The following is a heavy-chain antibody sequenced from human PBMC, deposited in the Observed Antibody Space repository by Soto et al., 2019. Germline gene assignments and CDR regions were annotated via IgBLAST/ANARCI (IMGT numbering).Heavy chain of an antibody. CDR1: GFTFSSYA. D-gene: IGHD2-15*01. J-gene: IGHJ6*02. Sequence: TGGSLRLSCAASGFTFSSYAMHWVRQAPGKGLEWVAVISYDGSNKYYADSVKGRFTISRDNSKNTLYLQMNSLRAEDTAVYYCARDRPVAATNSYYCYGMDVWGQGTTVTVSS. V-gene: IGHV3-30-3*01. CDR3: ARDRPVAATNSYYCYGMDV. CDR2: ISYDGSNK.